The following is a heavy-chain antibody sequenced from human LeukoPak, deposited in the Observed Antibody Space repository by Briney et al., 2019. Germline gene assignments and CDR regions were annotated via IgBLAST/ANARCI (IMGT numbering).Heavy chain of an antibody. V-gene: IGHV3-21*01. Sequence: GGSLRLSCAASGFTFSSYSMNWVRRAPGKGLEWVSSISSSSSYIYYADSVKGRFTISRDNAKNSLYLQMNSLRAEDTAVYYCASGVDTAMVGFDYWGQGTLVTVSS. CDR3: ASGVDTAMVGFDY. CDR1: GFTFSSYS. D-gene: IGHD5-18*01. CDR2: ISSSSSYI. J-gene: IGHJ4*02.